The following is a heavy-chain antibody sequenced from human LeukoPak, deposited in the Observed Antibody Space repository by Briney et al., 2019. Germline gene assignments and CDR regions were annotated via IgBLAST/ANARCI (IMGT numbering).Heavy chain of an antibody. CDR1: GGSISSSTYY. CDR3: VRHVTSTRSAASG. J-gene: IGHJ4*02. CDR2: IYYSGST. D-gene: IGHD6-13*01. V-gene: IGHV4-39*01. Sequence: SETLSLTCTVPGGSISSSTYYWGWIRQPLGKGLEWIGSIYYSGSTYYNPSLESRVTISVDTSNNQFSLKLSSVTAADTAVYYCVRHVTSTRSAASGWGQGTLVTVSS.